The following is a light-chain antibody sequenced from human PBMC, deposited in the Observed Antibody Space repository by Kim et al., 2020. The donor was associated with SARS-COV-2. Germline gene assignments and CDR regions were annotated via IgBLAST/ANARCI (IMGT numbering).Light chain of an antibody. J-gene: IGKJ1*01. V-gene: IGKV1-5*03. CDR3: QQYTSDWT. CDR2: EAS. Sequence: SASVQDRVTITWRTSQRFGDSLAWYQQKPGKAPKLLIYEASTLESGVPPRFSGSGSGTEFTLTISSLQPDDFATYYCQQYTSDWTFGQGTKVDIK. CDR1: QRFGDS.